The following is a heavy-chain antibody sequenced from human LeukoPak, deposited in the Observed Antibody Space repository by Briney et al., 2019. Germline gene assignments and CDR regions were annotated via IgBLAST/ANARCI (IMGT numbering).Heavy chain of an antibody. CDR2: IYYSGST. CDR3: AREVVPAAMGNWFDP. J-gene: IGHJ5*02. Sequence: PSETLSLTCGVYGGSFSGYYWSWIRQPPGKGLEWIGYIYYSGSTYYNPSLKSRVTISVDTSKNQFSLKLSSVTAADTAVYYCAREVVPAAMGNWFDPWGQGTLVTVSS. CDR1: GGSFSGYY. D-gene: IGHD2-2*01. V-gene: IGHV4-30-4*08.